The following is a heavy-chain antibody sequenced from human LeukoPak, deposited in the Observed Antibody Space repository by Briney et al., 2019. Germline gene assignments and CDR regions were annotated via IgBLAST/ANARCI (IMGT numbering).Heavy chain of an antibody. Sequence: SETLSLTCTVSGGSISSYYGSWIRQPAGKGLEWIGRIYTSGSTNYNPSLKSRVTISVDTSKNQFSLKLSSVTAADTAVYYCAREFVGGATALEVLDYWGQGTLVTVSS. V-gene: IGHV4-4*07. CDR1: GGSISSYY. CDR3: AREFVGGATALEVLDY. D-gene: IGHD1-26*01. CDR2: IYTSGST. J-gene: IGHJ4*02.